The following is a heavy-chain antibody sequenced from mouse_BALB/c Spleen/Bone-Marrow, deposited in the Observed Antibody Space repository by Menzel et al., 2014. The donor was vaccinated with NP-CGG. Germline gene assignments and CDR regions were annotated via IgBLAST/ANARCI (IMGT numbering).Heavy chain of an antibody. D-gene: IGHD2-4*01. CDR1: GFTFSDYY. J-gene: IGHJ4*01. V-gene: IGHV5-12*02. CDR2: ISNGGGST. Sequence: EVKLMESGGGLVQPGGSLKLSCATSGFTFSDYYMYWVRQTPEKRLEWVAYISNGGGSTYYPDTVKGRFTTSRDNAKNTLYLQMSRLKSEDTAMYYCARPTIYYDYDGYAMDYWGQGTSVTASS. CDR3: ARPTIYYDYDGYAMDY.